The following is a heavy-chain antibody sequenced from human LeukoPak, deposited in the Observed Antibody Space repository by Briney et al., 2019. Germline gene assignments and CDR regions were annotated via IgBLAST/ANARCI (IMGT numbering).Heavy chain of an antibody. V-gene: IGHV1-18*04. CDR2: ISAYNGNT. D-gene: IGHD5-18*01. CDR1: GYTFTGYY. J-gene: IGHJ4*02. CDR3: ARDASSYSYSARQNSFDY. Sequence: ASVKVSCKASGYTFTGYYMHWVRQAPGQGLEWMGWISAYNGNTNYAQKLQGRVTMTADTSTSTAYMELRSLRSDDTAVYYCARDASSYSYSARQNSFDYWGQGTLVTVSS.